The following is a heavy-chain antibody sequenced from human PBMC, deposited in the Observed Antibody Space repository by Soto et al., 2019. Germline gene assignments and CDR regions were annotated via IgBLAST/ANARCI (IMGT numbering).Heavy chain of an antibody. CDR3: AKDFSYYDFWSGPPPYYYYYGMDV. J-gene: IGHJ6*02. D-gene: IGHD3-3*01. Sequence: LRLSCAASGFTFSSYGMHWVRQAPGKGLEWVAVISYDGSNKYYADSVKGRFTISRDNSKNTLYLQMNSLRAEDTAVYYCAKDFSYYDFWSGPPPYYYYYGMDVWGQGTTVTVSS. V-gene: IGHV3-30*18. CDR2: ISYDGSNK. CDR1: GFTFSSYG.